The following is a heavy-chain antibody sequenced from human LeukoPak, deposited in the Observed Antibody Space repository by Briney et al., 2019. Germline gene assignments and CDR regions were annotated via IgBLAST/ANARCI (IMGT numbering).Heavy chain of an antibody. D-gene: IGHD2-8*02. CDR1: GYTFTSYT. V-gene: IGHV1-18*01. J-gene: IGHJ5*02. CDR2: ISGYNGNT. Sequence: ASVKVSCKASGYTFTSYTISWVRQAPGQGPEWMGWISGYNGNTNYAQKLQGRVTMTTDTSTSTAYMELRSLRSDDTAVYYCARVTILVATGTDWFDPWDQGTLVTVSS. CDR3: ARVTILVATGTDWFDP.